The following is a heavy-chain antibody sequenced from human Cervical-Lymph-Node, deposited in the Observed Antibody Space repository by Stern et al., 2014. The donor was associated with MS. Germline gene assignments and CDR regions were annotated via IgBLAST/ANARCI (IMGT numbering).Heavy chain of an antibody. V-gene: IGHV3-30*03. CDR3: MGVGDAMHV. CDR2: MSFVGGNK. J-gene: IGHJ6*02. Sequence: QLVESGGGVFQPGRSLTLSCAASGFSLSNSGMHWVRQAPGKGLAWVAVMSFVGGNKKYGDSVKGRFSISRDMANNTLFLQMNSLRPEDTAVYYCMGVGDAMHVWGQGTTV. CDR1: GFSLSNSG.